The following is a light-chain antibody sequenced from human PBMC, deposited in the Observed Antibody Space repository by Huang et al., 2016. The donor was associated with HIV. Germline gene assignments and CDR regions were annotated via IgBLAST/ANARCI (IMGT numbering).Light chain of an antibody. J-gene: IGKJ1*01. CDR1: QSVNNK. CDR2: DAS. V-gene: IGKV3-15*01. Sequence: EGVMTQSPVTLSVSPGERATLSCRASQSVNNKLAWFQQKPGQAPRLLIHDASIRATGIPDRFSGSGSGTEFTLTISSLQSEDFAVYYCQQYNNWPPWTFGQGTKVEIK. CDR3: QQYNNWPPWT.